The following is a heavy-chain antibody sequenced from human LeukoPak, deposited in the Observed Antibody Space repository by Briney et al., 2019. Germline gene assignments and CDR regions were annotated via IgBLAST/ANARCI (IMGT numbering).Heavy chain of an antibody. CDR3: ARDKSSAAGLFDY. J-gene: IGHJ4*02. Sequence: GGSLRLSCAASGFTFSSYSMNWVRQAPGKGLEWVSSISSSSSYIYYADSVKGRFTISRDNAKNSLYLQMNSLRAEDTAVYYCARDKSSAAGLFDYWGQGTLVTVS. V-gene: IGHV3-21*01. D-gene: IGHD6-13*01. CDR1: GFTFSSYS. CDR2: ISSSSSYI.